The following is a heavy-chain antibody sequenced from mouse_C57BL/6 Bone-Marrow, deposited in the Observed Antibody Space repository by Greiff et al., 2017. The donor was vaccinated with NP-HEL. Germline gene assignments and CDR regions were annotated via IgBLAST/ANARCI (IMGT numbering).Heavy chain of an antibody. Sequence: VQLQQSGAELVKPGASVKMSCKASGYTFTSYWITWVKQRPGQGLEWIGDIYPGSGSTNYNEKFKSKATLTVDTSSSTAYMQLSSLTSEDSAVYYCARGAVGYGSSLYYFDYWGQGTTLTVSS. D-gene: IGHD1-1*01. V-gene: IGHV1-55*01. CDR3: ARGAVGYGSSLYYFDY. CDR2: IYPGSGST. CDR1: GYTFTSYW. J-gene: IGHJ2*01.